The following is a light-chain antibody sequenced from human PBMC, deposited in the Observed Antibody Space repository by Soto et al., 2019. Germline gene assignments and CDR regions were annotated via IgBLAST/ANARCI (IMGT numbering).Light chain of an antibody. CDR1: SSDVGGYNF. J-gene: IGLJ1*01. CDR3: SSYTITTALV. Sequence: SVLTQPASVSGSPGKSITISCTGTSSDVGGYNFVSWYQYHPGKAPKLLIYEVSNRPSGVSDRFSGSKTGNTASLTISGLQPEDEADYYCSSYTITTALVFGSGTKVTVL. CDR2: EVS. V-gene: IGLV2-14*01.